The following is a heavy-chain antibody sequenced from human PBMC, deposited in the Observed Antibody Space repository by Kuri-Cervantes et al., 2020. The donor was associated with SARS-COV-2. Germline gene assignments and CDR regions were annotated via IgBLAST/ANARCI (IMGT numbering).Heavy chain of an antibody. CDR3: AKVINSGSWFDS. J-gene: IGHJ5*01. D-gene: IGHD6-19*01. V-gene: IGHV3-30*02. CDR2: IRYDGSNK. CDR1: GFTFSSYG. Sequence: LSLTCAASGFTFSSYGMHWVRQAPGKGLEWVAFIRYDGSNKYYADSVKGRFTISRDNSKNTLYLQMNSLRAEDTAVYYCAKVINSGSWFDSWGQGTLVTVSS.